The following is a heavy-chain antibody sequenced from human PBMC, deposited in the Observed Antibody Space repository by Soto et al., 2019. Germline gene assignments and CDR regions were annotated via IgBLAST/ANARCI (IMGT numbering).Heavy chain of an antibody. V-gene: IGHV4-59*01. CDR1: GGSISSYY. Sequence: SETLSLTCTVSGGSISSYYWSWIRQPPGKGLEWIGYIYYSGSTNYNPSLKSRVTISVDTSKNQFSLELSSVTAADTAVYYCARGAVTLDAFDIWGQGTMVTVSS. D-gene: IGHD4-17*01. CDR3: ARGAVTLDAFDI. J-gene: IGHJ3*02. CDR2: IYYSGST.